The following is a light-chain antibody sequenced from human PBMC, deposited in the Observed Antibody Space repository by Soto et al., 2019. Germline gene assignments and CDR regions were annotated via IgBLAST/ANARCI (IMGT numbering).Light chain of an antibody. Sequence: ELGMTQSPATLSVSPGERATLSCRASQSVRSNLAWYQQKPGQSPRLLIYGASTRATGIPARFSGSGAGTQFTLTISSLQSEDFAVYYCQQYNNWPPAWTFGQGTKV. CDR2: GAS. V-gene: IGKV3-15*01. J-gene: IGKJ1*01. CDR1: QSVRSN. CDR3: QQYNNWPPAWT.